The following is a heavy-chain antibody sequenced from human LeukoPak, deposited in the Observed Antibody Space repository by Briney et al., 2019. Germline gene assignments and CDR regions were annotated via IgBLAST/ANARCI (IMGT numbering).Heavy chain of an antibody. CDR3: AKDVNSDYPRAHAFHV. V-gene: IGHV3-30*02. J-gene: IGHJ3*01. Sequence: PGGSLRLSCAASGFMFSNYVIHWVRQAPGKGLEWVAYVWNDGSTRWYADSVKGRFTVSRDNSRNTPYLQMDSLRVEDTALYYCAKDVNSDYPRAHAFHVWGQGTMVTVSS. CDR1: GFMFSNYV. CDR2: VWNDGSTR. D-gene: IGHD4-11*01.